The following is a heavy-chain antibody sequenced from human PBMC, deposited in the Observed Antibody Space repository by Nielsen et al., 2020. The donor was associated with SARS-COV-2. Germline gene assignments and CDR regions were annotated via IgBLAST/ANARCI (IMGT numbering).Heavy chain of an antibody. Sequence: LSLTCAASGFTFWTYAMSWARQAPGKGLEWVSLISDSGGSTYSADSVKGRFTISRDNSRNTLYLQMNSLSAEDTAIYYCVKVYGSGTYYNYFDYWGQGTLVTVSS. CDR1: GFTFWTYA. V-gene: IGHV3-23*01. CDR3: VKVYGSGTYYNYFDY. CDR2: ISDSGGST. J-gene: IGHJ4*02. D-gene: IGHD3-10*01.